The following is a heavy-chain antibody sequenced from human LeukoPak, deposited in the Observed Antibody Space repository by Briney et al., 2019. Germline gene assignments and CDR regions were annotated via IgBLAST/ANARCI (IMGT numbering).Heavy chain of an antibody. CDR1: GFTFSSYE. Sequence: GGSLRLSCAASGFTFSSYEMNWVRQAPGKGLEWVSYISSSGSTIYYADSVKGRFTISRDNSKNTLYLQMNSLRPEDTAVYYCARALYRGYYFDYWGQGTLVTVSS. CDR2: ISSSGSTI. V-gene: IGHV3-48*03. J-gene: IGHJ4*02. D-gene: IGHD3-16*01. CDR3: ARALYRGYYFDY.